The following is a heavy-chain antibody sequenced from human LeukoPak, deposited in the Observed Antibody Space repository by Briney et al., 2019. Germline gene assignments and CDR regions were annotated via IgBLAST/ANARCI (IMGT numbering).Heavy chain of an antibody. CDR2: IVVGSGNT. Sequence: ASVKVSCKASGFTFTSSAMQWVRQARGQRLEWIGWIVVGSGNTNYAQKFQERVTITRDMSTCTAYMELSSLRSEDTAVYYCAAERYYYDSSGYYNWFDPWGQGTLVTVSS. V-gene: IGHV1-58*02. D-gene: IGHD3-22*01. CDR1: GFTFTSSA. J-gene: IGHJ5*02. CDR3: AAERYYYDSSGYYNWFDP.